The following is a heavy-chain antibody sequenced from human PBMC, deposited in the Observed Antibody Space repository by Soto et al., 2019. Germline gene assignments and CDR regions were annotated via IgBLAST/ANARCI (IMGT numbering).Heavy chain of an antibody. CDR2: ISGSGGST. V-gene: IGHV3-23*01. J-gene: IGHJ5*02. CDR1: GFTFSSYA. D-gene: IGHD1-26*01. CDR3: AKSVTTAGNWFDP. Sequence: EGSLRHSCAASGFTFSSYAMIWVRQAPGKGLEWVSAISGSGGSTYYADSVKGRFTISRDNSKNTLYLQMNSLRAEDTAVYYYAKSVTTAGNWFDPWGQGTLVPVSS.